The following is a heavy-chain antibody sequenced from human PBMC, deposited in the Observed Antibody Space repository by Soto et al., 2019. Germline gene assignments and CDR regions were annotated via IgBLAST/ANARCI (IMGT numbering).Heavy chain of an antibody. CDR1: GGSISSSSYY. CDR3: ARHDYGGNLDAFDI. Sequence: SETLSLTCTVSGGSISSSSYYWGWIRQPPGKGLEWIGSIYYSGSTYYNPSLKSRVTISVDTSKNQFSLKLSSVTAADTAVYYCARHDYGGNLDAFDIWGQGTMVTVSS. V-gene: IGHV4-39*01. J-gene: IGHJ3*02. CDR2: IYYSGST. D-gene: IGHD4-17*01.